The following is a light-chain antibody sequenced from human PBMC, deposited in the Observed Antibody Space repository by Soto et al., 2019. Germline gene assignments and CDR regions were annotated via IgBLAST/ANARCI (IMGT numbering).Light chain of an antibody. CDR1: KDINKY. Sequence: DIQMTQSPSSLSTSVGDRVTITCRASKDINKYLNWYQQKPGKAPKLLIYAASSLQSGVPSRFSGSGSGSDFTLTITNLQPEDFATYYCQQSYSTPRTFAQGTKVEI. CDR3: QQSYSTPRT. V-gene: IGKV1-39*01. J-gene: IGKJ1*01. CDR2: AAS.